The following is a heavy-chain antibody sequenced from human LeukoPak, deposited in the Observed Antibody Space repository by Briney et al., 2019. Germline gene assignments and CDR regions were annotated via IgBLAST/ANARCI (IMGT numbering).Heavy chain of an antibody. CDR1: GFTFSSYA. V-gene: IGHV3-23*01. CDR2: ISGSGGST. Sequence: GGSLRLSCAASGFTFSSYAMSWVRQAPGKGLEWVSAISGSGGSTYYADSVKGRFTISRDNSKNTLYLQMNSLRAEDTAVYYCAKGDCGGDCSFPYYWGQRTLVTVSS. J-gene: IGHJ4*02. CDR3: AKGDCGGDCSFPYY. D-gene: IGHD2-21*02.